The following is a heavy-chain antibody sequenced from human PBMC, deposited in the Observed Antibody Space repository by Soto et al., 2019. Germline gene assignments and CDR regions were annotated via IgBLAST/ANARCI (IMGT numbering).Heavy chain of an antibody. V-gene: IGHV3-30*18. D-gene: IGHD3-3*01. CDR2: ISYDGSNK. CDR3: AKGRTIFGVAGYYYYYMDV. Sequence: QVQLVESGGGVVQPGRSLRLSCAASGFTFSSYGMHWVRQAPGKGLEWVAVISYDGSNKYYADSVKGRFTISRDNSKNTLYRQMNSLRAEDTAVYYCAKGRTIFGVAGYYYYYMDVWGKGTTVTVSS. J-gene: IGHJ6*03. CDR1: GFTFSSYG.